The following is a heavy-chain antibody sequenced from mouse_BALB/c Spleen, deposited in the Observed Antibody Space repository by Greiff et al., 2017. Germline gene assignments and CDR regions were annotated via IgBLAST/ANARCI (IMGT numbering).Heavy chain of an antibody. CDR2: IDPFNGGT. CDR3: AREGFIPTVGVDY. V-gene: IGHV1S135*01. Sequence: EVQLQQSGPELMKPGASVKISCKASGYSFTSYYMHWVKQSHGKSLEWIGYIDPFNGGTSYNQKFKGKATLTVDKSSSTAYMHLSSLTSEDSAVYYCAREGFIPTVGVDYWGQGTTLTVSS. D-gene: IGHD1-1*01. J-gene: IGHJ2*01. CDR1: GYSFTSYY.